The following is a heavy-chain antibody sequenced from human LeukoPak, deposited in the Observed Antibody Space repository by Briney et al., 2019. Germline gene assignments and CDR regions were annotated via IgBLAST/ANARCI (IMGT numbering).Heavy chain of an antibody. CDR1: GYTFTSYY. D-gene: IGHD3-22*01. J-gene: IGHJ4*02. V-gene: IGHV1-69*13. CDR2: IIPIFGTA. Sequence: SVKVSCTASGYTFTSYYMHWVRQAPGQGLEWMGGIIPIFGTANYAQKFQGRVTITADESTSTAYMELSSLRSEDTAVYYCARGRWDSSGYYLGYFDYWGQGTLVTVSS. CDR3: ARGRWDSSGYYLGYFDY.